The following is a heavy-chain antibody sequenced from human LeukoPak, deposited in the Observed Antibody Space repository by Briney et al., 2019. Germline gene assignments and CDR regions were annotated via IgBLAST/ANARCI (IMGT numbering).Heavy chain of an antibody. CDR3: ARAQQYCRGSSCYTSWFDP. Sequence: SETLSLTCTVSGGSINNYFWSWIRPPPRGGLEWIAYIHYCGGTHYNPPLKCRLTVSVPTSKNQFSLKVTSVTAADTAVYYCARAQQYCRGSSCYTSWFDPWGQGTLVTVSP. CDR2: IHYCGGT. CDR1: GGSINNYF. V-gene: IGHV4-59*01. D-gene: IGHD2-15*01. J-gene: IGHJ5*02.